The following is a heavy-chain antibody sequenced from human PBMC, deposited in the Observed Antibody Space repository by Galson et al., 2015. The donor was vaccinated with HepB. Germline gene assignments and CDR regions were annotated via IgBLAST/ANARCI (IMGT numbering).Heavy chain of an antibody. CDR2: IRYDGSNK. CDR3: AKGGTWLRSPFDN. CDR1: GFTFSTYG. Sequence: SLRLSCAASGFTFSTYGIHWVRQAPGKGLEWVAFIRYDGSNKFYADSVKGRFTISRDNSKNTLYLQMNSLRAEDTAVYYCAKGGTWLRSPFDNWGQGTLVTVSS. D-gene: IGHD5-12*01. J-gene: IGHJ4*02. V-gene: IGHV3-30*02.